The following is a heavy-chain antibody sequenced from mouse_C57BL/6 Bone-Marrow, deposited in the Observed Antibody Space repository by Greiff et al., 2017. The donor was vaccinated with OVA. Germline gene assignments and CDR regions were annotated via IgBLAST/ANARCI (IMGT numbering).Heavy chain of an antibody. J-gene: IGHJ3*01. Sequence: QVQLQQPGAELVKPGASVKLSCKASGYTFTSYWMHWVKQRPGQGLEWIGMIHPNSGSTNYNEKFKSKATLTVDKSSSTAYMQLSSLTSEDSAVYYCASIYYGNYGAYWGQGTLVTVSA. V-gene: IGHV1-64*01. CDR1: GYTFTSYW. D-gene: IGHD2-1*01. CDR3: ASIYYGNYGAY. CDR2: IHPNSGST.